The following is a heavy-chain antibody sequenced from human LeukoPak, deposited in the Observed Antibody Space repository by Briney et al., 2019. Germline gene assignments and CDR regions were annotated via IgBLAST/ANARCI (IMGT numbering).Heavy chain of an antibody. J-gene: IGHJ4*02. CDR1: GYTFTNFD. CDR3: ARVGYSNSYDX. CDR2: MNPNTGNA. V-gene: IGHV1-8*03. Sequence: ASVKVSCKASGYTFTNFDINWVRQATGQGLEWMGWMNPNTGNAGYAQKFQDRVTITWDASRSTAYMDLSSLRSEDTAVYYCARVGYSNSYDXXXQGTLVTVSS. D-gene: IGHD4-11*01.